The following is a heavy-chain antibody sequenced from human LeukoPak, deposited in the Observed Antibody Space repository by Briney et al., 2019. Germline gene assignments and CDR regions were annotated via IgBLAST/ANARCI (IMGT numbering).Heavy chain of an antibody. V-gene: IGHV4-4*07. Sequence: SETLSLACSVSGGSITSYYWSSIRQPAGKGLEWIGRIYTSVSTNYNPSLKSRATMSIDTSKNQFSLKLSSVTAADTAVYYCAAGRLPAARSGYWGQGTLVTVSS. CDR1: GGSITSYY. D-gene: IGHD2-2*01. J-gene: IGHJ4*02. CDR3: AAGRLPAARSGY. CDR2: IYTSVST.